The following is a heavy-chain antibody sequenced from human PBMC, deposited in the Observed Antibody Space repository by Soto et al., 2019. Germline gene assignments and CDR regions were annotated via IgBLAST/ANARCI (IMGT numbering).Heavy chain of an antibody. CDR1: GYTFTTYA. D-gene: IGHD1-26*01. CDR2: INPASGHT. Sequence: QVQLVQSGAEVKKPGASVKVSCKASGYTFTTYALHWVRQAPGQRPEWMGWINPASGHTKYSKKFQDRVTITRDTSASTGYMELSSLRSEDTAVDYWGRSVVGATGEILYNAMDVWGQGTTVTVSS. CDR3: GRSVVGATGEILYNAMDV. J-gene: IGHJ6*02. V-gene: IGHV1-3*01.